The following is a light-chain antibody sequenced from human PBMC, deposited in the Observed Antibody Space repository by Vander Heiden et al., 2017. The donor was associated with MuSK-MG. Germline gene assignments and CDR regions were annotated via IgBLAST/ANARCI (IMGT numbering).Light chain of an antibody. V-gene: IGKV1-39*01. J-gene: IGKJ3*01. CDR2: AAS. Sequence: DIQMTQSPSSLSASVGDRVTITCRASQSINSYLNWYQQKPGKAPKFLIYAASSFQSRVPSRFTGTGSRTDFTLTISRLQPEDIATYYSLQSHTTPVTFGHGTKVDIK. CDR3: LQSHTTPVT. CDR1: QSINSY.